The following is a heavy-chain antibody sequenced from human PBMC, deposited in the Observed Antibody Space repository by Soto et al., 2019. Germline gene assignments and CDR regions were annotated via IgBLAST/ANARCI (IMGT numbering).Heavy chain of an antibody. D-gene: IGHD3-22*01. CDR3: ASGYYDSRSYHEVWYY. Sequence: GGSLRLSCAASGFSFSSYSMNWVRQAPGKGLEWVSSISSSSSDIYYADSVKGRFTISRDNAKNSLYLQMNSLRAEDTAVYYCASGYYDSRSYHEVWYYWGQGTLVTVSS. CDR2: ISSSSSDI. J-gene: IGHJ4*02. CDR1: GFSFSSYS. V-gene: IGHV3-21*01.